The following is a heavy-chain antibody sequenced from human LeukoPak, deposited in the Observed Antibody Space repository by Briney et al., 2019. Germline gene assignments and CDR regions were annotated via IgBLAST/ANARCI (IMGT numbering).Heavy chain of an antibody. CDR1: GFTFSSYS. CDR2: ISSSSSTI. J-gene: IGHJ4*02. Sequence: GGSLRLSCAASGFTFSSYSMNWVRQAPGKGLEWVSYISSSSSTIYYADSVKGRFTISRDNAKNSLYQQMNSLRAEDTAVYYCARDLLDYWGQGTLVTVSS. CDR3: ARDLLDY. D-gene: IGHD2-15*01. V-gene: IGHV3-48*04.